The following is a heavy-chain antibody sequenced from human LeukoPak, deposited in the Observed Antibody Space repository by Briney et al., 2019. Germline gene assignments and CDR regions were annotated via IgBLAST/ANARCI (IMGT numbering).Heavy chain of an antibody. CDR1: GDSVSSNSAA. V-gene: IGHV6-1*01. CDR3: AREVAYTYCFDY. CDR2: TYYRSTWYN. Sequence: SQTLSVTCSISGDSVSSNSAAWNWIRQSPSRGLEWLGRTYYRSTWYNDYAVSVKRRITINPDTTTNQFSLQLNSVTPEDTAVYYCAREVAYTYCFDYWGQGTLVTVSS. J-gene: IGHJ4*02. D-gene: IGHD3-16*01.